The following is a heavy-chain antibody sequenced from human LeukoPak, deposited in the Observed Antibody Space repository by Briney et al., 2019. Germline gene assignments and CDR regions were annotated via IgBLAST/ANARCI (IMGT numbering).Heavy chain of an antibody. D-gene: IGHD1-7*01. CDR3: ARFRRELELYYFDY. J-gene: IGHJ4*02. V-gene: IGHV1-46*01. CDR1: GYTFTSYY. CDR2: INPSGGST. Sequence: GASVTVSCKASGYTFTSYYMHWVPQAPGQGLEWMGIINPSGGSTSYAQKFQGRVTMTRDMSTSTVYMELSSLRSEDTAVYYCARFRRELELYYFDYWGQGTLVTVSS.